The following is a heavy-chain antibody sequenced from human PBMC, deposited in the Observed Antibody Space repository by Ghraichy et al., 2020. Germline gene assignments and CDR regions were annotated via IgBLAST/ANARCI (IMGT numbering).Heavy chain of an antibody. CDR2: IRYDGTEK. CDR3: AKDPRQPSL. J-gene: IGHJ1*01. CDR1: GFAFSSYG. D-gene: IGHD1-14*01. Sequence: GGSLRLSCAASGFAFSSYGMHWVRQAAGKGLEWVAFIRYDGTEKYYADSVKGRFTISRDNSKNILYLQMDSLRFEDTAVYYCAKDPRQPSLGGQGTLVTVSS. V-gene: IGHV3-30*02.